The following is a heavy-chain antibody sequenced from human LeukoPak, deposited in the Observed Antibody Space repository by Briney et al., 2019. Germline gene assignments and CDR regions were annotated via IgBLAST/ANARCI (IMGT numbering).Heavy chain of an antibody. CDR2: IRGDGSMT. Sequence: GGSLRLSCAASEFTFSAYWMHWVRQAPGKGLVWVSRIRGDGSMTNYADTVKGRFTISRDNAKNTLYLQMNSLRLEDTAVYYCARENLAAAADYWGQGTVVTVSS. D-gene: IGHD6-25*01. CDR1: EFTFSAYW. V-gene: IGHV3-74*01. CDR3: ARENLAAAADY. J-gene: IGHJ4*02.